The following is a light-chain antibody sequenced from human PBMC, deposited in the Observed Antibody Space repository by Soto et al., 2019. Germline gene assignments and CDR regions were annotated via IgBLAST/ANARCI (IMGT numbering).Light chain of an antibody. CDR3: QQYYTNSWS. CDR1: QSVLHSPNNKNY. CDR2: WAS. V-gene: IGKV4-1*01. J-gene: IGKJ1*01. Sequence: DIVMTQSPDSLAVSLGERATINCKSSQSVLHSPNNKNYLAWYQHKPGQSPKMLIYWASFRESGVPDRFSGSGSGTDFTLTLRRLQSEDVAVYYCQQYYTNSWSFGQGTKVEIK.